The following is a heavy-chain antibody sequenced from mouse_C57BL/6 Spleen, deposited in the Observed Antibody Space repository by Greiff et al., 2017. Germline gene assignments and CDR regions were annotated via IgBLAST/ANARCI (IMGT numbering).Heavy chain of an antibody. J-gene: IGHJ3*01. CDR3: AGDGYYEEFAY. CDR2: INPNNGGT. D-gene: IGHD2-3*01. Sequence: EVQLQQSGPELVKPGASVKISCKASGYTFTDYYMNWVKQSHGKSLEWIGDINPNNGGTSYNQKFKGKATLTVDKSSSTAYMELRSLTSEDSAVYYCAGDGYYEEFAYWGQGTLVTVSA. CDR1: GYTFTDYY. V-gene: IGHV1-26*01.